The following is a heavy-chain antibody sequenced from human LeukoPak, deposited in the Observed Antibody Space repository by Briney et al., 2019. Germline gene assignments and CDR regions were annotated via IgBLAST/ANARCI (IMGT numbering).Heavy chain of an antibody. V-gene: IGHV4-34*01. CDR2: INHSGST. CDR3: ASMTARRAFDI. CDR1: GGSFSGYY. Sequence: PSETLSLTCAVYGGSFSGYYWSWVRQPPGKGLEWIGEINHSGSTNYNPSLKSRVTISVDTSKNQFSLKLSSVTAADTAVYYCASMTARRAFDIWGQGTMVTVSS. J-gene: IGHJ3*02. D-gene: IGHD6-25*01.